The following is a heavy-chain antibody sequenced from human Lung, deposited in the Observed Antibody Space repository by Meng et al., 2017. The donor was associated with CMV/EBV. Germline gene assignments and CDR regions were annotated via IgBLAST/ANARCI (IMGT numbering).Heavy chain of an antibody. D-gene: IGHD3-3*01. Sequence: LXXTVSGGSISSGDYYWSWIRQSPGKGLEWIGYIYYSGSTYYNPSLKSRVTISLDTSKNQFSLKLSSVTAADTAVYYCARVGSDFWSGYWPWGQGTXVTVSS. CDR1: GGSISSGDYY. J-gene: IGHJ5*02. V-gene: IGHV4-30-4*08. CDR3: ARVGSDFWSGYWP. CDR2: IYYSGST.